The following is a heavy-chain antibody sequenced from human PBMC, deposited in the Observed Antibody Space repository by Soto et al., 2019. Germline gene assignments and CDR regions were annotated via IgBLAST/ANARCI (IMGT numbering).Heavy chain of an antibody. V-gene: IGHV4-39*02. J-gene: IGHJ5*02. CDR1: GGFISSSSYY. D-gene: IGHD6-25*01. Sequence: SETLSVTCTVSGGFISSSSYYWGWIRQAPGKGLEWIGSIYYSGSTYYNPSLKSRVTISVDTSKNQFSLKLSSVTAADTAVYYCARDQLSSGLYVWFDPWCQGTLVTVSS. CDR3: ARDQLSSGLYVWFDP. CDR2: IYYSGST.